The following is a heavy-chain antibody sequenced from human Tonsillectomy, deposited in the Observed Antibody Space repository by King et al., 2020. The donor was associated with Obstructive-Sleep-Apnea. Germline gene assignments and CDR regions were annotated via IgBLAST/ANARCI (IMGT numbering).Heavy chain of an antibody. CDR1: GFTFSNYW. V-gene: IGHV3-7*01. CDR3: ARDRPRDDYGDLHEVY. Sequence: VQLVESGGGLVQPGGSLRLSCTVSGFTFSNYWMTWVRQAPGKGLEWVANIKQDGGGKYYVDSVKGRFTISSDNAKNSLYLQMNSLRAEDTAVYYCARDRPRDDYGDLHEVYWGQGTLVTVSS. D-gene: IGHD4-17*01. J-gene: IGHJ4*02. CDR2: IKQDGGGK.